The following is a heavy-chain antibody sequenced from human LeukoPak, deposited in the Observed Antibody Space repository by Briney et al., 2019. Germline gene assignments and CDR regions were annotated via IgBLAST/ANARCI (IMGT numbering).Heavy chain of an antibody. V-gene: IGHV4-59*12. CDR1: GGSISSYY. J-gene: IGHJ4*02. Sequence: SETLSLTCTVSGGSISSYYWSWIRQPPGKGLEWIGYIYYSGSTNYNPSLKSRVTISVDTSKNQFSLKLSSVTAADTAVYYCARGHPSTYYYDSSGYFDYWGQGTLVTVSS. CDR2: IYYSGST. D-gene: IGHD3-22*01. CDR3: ARGHPSTYYYDSSGYFDY.